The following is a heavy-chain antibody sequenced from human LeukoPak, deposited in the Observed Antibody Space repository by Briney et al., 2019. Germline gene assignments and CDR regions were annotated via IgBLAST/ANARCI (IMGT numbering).Heavy chain of an antibody. CDR3: ARVGPMITFGLGGFDY. CDR1: GGSISSSSYY. D-gene: IGHD3-16*01. J-gene: IGHJ4*02. Sequence: PSETLSLTCTVSGGSISSSSYYWGRIRQPPGKGLEWIGSIYYSGSTYYNPSLKSRVTISVDTSKNQFSLKLSSVTAADTAVYYCARVGPMITFGLGGFDYWGQGTLVTVSS. V-gene: IGHV4-39*07. CDR2: IYYSGST.